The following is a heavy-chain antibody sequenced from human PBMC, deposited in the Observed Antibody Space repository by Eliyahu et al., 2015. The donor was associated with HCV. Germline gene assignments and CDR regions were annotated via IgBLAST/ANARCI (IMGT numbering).Heavy chain of an antibody. D-gene: IGHD6-13*01. J-gene: IGHJ4*02. CDR1: GFTFSSYG. CDR2: ISYDGSNK. CDR3: AKDLPPYSSAAAATDY. Sequence: QVQLVESGGGVVQPGRSLRLSCAASGFTFSSYGMHWVRQAPGKGLEWVAVISYDGSNKYYADSVKGRFTISRDNSKNTLYLQMNSLRAEDTAVYYCAKDLPPYSSAAAATDYWGQGTLVTVSS. V-gene: IGHV3-30*18.